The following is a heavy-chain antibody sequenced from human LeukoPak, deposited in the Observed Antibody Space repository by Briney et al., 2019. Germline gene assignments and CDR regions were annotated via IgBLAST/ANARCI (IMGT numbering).Heavy chain of an antibody. CDR1: GFTFSSYA. V-gene: IGHV3-23*01. CDR3: AKKDSYSSGWYGGYYFDY. CDR2: ISGSGGST. J-gene: IGHJ4*02. D-gene: IGHD6-19*01. Sequence: PGGSLRLSCAASGFTFSSYAMSWVRQAPGKGLEWVSAISGSGGSTYYADSVKGRFTISRDNSKNTLYLQMNSLRAEDTAVYYCAKKDSYSSGWYGGYYFDYWGQGTLATVSS.